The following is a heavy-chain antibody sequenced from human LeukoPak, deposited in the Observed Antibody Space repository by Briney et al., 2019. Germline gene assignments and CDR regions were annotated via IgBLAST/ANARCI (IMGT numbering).Heavy chain of an antibody. CDR2: FDPEDGET. Sequence: ASVKVSCKVSGYTLTELSMHWVRQAPGKGLEWMGGFDPEDGETIYAQKFQGRVTMTEDTSTDTAYIELSSLRSEDTAVYYCATEIRRKVLQWFGELFPFDYWGQGTLVTVSS. CDR1: GYTLTELS. J-gene: IGHJ4*02. CDR3: ATEIRRKVLQWFGELFPFDY. V-gene: IGHV1-24*01. D-gene: IGHD3-10*01.